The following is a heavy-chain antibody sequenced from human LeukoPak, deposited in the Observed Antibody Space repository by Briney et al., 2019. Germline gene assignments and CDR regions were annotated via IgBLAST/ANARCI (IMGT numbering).Heavy chain of an antibody. D-gene: IGHD3-22*01. V-gene: IGHV7-4-1*02. CDR3: ARGSDSSIYYYWGPGDY. J-gene: IGHJ4*02. CDR2: INTNTGNP. CDR1: GYTFTSYA. Sequence: GASVKVSCKASGYTFTSYAMNWVRQAPGQGLEWMGWINTNTGNPTYAQGFTGRFVFSLDTSVSTAYLQISSLKAEDTAVYYCARGSDSSIYYYWGPGDYWGQGTLVTVSS.